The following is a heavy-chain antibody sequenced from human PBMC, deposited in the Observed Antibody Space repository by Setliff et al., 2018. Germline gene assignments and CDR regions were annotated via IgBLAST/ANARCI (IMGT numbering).Heavy chain of an antibody. D-gene: IGHD2-2*01. CDR3: ARFGGSCSSSSCYASDL. CDR1: GGTFTNYG. V-gene: IGHV1-18*01. Sequence: PSVKVSCKASGGTFTNYGVSWVRQAPGQGPEWMGMIITNTGKTSYAQKFQGRVTMTTDTSTGTGYMELRSLRSDDTAVYFCARFGGSCSSSSCYASDLWGQGTMVTVSS. CDR2: IITNTGKT. J-gene: IGHJ3*01.